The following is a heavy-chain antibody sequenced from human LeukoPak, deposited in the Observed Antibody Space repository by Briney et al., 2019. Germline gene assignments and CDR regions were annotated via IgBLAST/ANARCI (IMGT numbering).Heavy chain of an antibody. D-gene: IGHD6-13*01. CDR2: ISSSSSYI. J-gene: IGHJ3*02. CDR3: ARLYSSSWYSAFDI. CDR1: GFTLSSYS. V-gene: IGHV3-21*01. Sequence: GGSLRLSCAASGFTLSSYSMNWVRQAPGKGLEWVSSISSSSSYIYYADSVKGRFTISRDNAKNSLYLQMNSLRAEDTAVYYCARLYSSSWYSAFDIWGQGTMVTVSS.